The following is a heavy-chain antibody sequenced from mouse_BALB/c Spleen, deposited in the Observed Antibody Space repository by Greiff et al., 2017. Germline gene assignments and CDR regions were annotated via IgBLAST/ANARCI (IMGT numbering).Heavy chain of an antibody. CDR3: ASGGGYDWFAY. CDR1: GYTFTSYV. J-gene: IGHJ3*01. V-gene: IGHV1-14*01. Sequence: VQLQQSGPELVKPGASVKMSCKASGYTFTSYVMHWVKQKPGQGLEWIGYINPYNDGTKYNEKFKGKATLTSDKSSSTAYMELSSLTSEDSAVYYCASGGGYDWFAYWGQGTLVTVSA. CDR2: INPYNDGT. D-gene: IGHD2-2*01.